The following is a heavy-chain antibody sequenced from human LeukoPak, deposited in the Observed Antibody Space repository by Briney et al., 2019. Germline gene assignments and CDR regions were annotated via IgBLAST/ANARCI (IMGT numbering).Heavy chain of an antibody. J-gene: IGHJ4*02. CDR2: ISFDGGNK. Sequence: PGGSLRLSCAASGFTFSNYAMHWVRQAPGKGLEWVTVISFDGGNKYYADSVKGRFIISRDNSENTLYLQMNSLRTEDTAVYYCAGGTPYSSSGIDYWGQGTLVTVSS. CDR3: AGGTPYSSSGIDY. CDR1: GFTFSNYA. D-gene: IGHD6-13*01. V-gene: IGHV3-30-3*01.